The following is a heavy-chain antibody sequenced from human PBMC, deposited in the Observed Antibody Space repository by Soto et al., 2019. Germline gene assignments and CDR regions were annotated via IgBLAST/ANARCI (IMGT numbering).Heavy chain of an antibody. D-gene: IGHD5-18*01. CDR1: GGSISSSSYY. CDR2: INHSGST. CDR3: ARGDRYSYSYYYYGMDV. Sequence: SETLSLTCTVSGGSISSSSYYWGWIRQPPGKGLEWIGGINHSGSTNYNPSLKSRVTISVDTSKNQFSLKLSSVTAADTAVYYCARGDRYSYSYYYYGMDVWGQGTTVTVSS. V-gene: IGHV4-39*07. J-gene: IGHJ6*02.